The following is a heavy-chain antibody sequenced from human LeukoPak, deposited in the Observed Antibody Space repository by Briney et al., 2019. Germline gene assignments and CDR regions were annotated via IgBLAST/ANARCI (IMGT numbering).Heavy chain of an antibody. D-gene: IGHD5-18*01. CDR3: ARHAGGYSYET. J-gene: IGHJ4*02. CDR2: IYYGGTT. CDR1: GGSISSYY. Sequence: SETLSLTYTVSGGSISSYYWSWIRQSPGKGLEWIGYIYYGGTTNYNPSLKSRVTMLIDTSKNQFSLRLSSVTAADTAVYYCARHAGGYSYETWGQGTLVTVSS. V-gene: IGHV4-59*01.